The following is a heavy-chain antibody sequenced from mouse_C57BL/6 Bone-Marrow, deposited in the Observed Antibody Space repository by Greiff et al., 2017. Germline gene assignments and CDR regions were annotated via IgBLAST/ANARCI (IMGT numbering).Heavy chain of an antibody. D-gene: IGHD1-1*02. CDR1: GYTFTSYW. CDR2: IDPSDSYT. CDR3: ARGGTIPNYYAMDY. V-gene: IGHV1-59*01. Sequence: VQLQQPGAELVRPGTSVKLSCKASGYTFTSYWMHWVKQRPGQGLEWIGVIDPSDSYTNSNPKFKGKATLTVDTSSSTAYMQLSSLTAEDSAVYYCARGGTIPNYYAMDYWGQGTSVTVSS. J-gene: IGHJ4*01.